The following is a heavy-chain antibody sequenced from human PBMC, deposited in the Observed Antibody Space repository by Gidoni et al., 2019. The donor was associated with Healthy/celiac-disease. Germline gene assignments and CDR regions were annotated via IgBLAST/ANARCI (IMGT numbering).Heavy chain of an antibody. V-gene: IGHV3-66*01. CDR2: GST. J-gene: IGHJ6*02. Sequence: GSTYYADSVKGRFTISRDNSKNTLYLQMNSLRAEDTAVYYCARDPVLWFGELFGYYGMDVWGQGTTVTVSS. D-gene: IGHD3-10*01. CDR3: ARDPVLWFGELFGYYGMDV.